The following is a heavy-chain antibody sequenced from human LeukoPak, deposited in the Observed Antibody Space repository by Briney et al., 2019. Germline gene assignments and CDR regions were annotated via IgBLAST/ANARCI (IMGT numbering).Heavy chain of an antibody. D-gene: IGHD3-22*01. J-gene: IGHJ3*02. Sequence: GGSLRLSCAASGFTFSSYAMSWVRQAPGKGLEWVSAISGSGGSTYYADSVKGRFTISRDNSKNTLYLQMNSLRAEDTAVYYCAKYRITMIVVGGAFDIWGHGTMVTVSS. CDR1: GFTFSSYA. CDR2: ISGSGGST. CDR3: AKYRITMIVVGGAFDI. V-gene: IGHV3-23*01.